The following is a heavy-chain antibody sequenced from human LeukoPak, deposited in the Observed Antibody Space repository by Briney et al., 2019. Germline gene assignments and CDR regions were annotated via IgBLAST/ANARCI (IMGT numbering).Heavy chain of an antibody. D-gene: IGHD1-26*01. V-gene: IGHV5-51*01. CDR1: GYSFNSYW. J-gene: IGHJ3*02. CDR3: ARATKRRYAFDI. Sequence: GESLKIYCKCSGYSFNSYWIVWVRQMPGKGLERMGIIYPGDSDTRYSPSFQGQVTISADKSISTAYLQWSSLKASDTAMYYCARATKRRYAFDIWGQGTMVTVSS. CDR2: IYPGDSDT.